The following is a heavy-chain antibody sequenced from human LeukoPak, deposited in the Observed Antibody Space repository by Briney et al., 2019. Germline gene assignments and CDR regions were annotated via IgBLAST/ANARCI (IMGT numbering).Heavy chain of an antibody. D-gene: IGHD6-19*01. CDR1: GGTFSSYA. J-gene: IGHJ1*01. CDR3: ARGYSSGWYGSRGYFQH. CDR2: IIPIFGTA. V-gene: IGHV1-69*13. Sequence: SVKVSCKASGGTFSSYAISWVRQAPGQGLEWMGGIIPIFGTANYAQKFQGRVTITADESTSTAYMELSSLRSEDTAVYYCARGYSSGWYGSRGYFQHWGQGTLVTVSS.